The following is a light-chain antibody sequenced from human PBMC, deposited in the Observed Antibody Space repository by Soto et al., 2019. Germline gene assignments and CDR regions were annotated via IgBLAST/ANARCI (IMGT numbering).Light chain of an antibody. CDR2: EVS. CDR3: SSYAGSSFRV. J-gene: IGLJ1*01. Sequence: QSVLTQPASVSGSPGQSITISCTGTSSDVGGYNYVSWYQQHPGKAPKLMIYEVSNRPSGVSNRFSGSKSGNTASLTISGLQAEDEADYYCSSYAGSSFRVFGTGTKVTVL. V-gene: IGLV2-14*01. CDR1: SSDVGGYNY.